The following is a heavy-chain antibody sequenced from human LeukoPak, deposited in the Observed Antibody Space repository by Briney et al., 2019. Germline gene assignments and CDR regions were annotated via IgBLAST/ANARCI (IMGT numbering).Heavy chain of an antibody. Sequence: PGGSLRLSCAASGFTFSNYAMTWVRQAPGKGLEWVSAISGSGGSTYYADSVKGRFTISRDNSKNTLYLQMNSLRAEDTAVYYCAKDNREVYSSGWYDAFDIWGQGTMVTVSS. J-gene: IGHJ3*02. CDR3: AKDNREVYSSGWYDAFDI. V-gene: IGHV3-23*01. CDR1: GFTFSNYA. D-gene: IGHD6-19*01. CDR2: ISGSGGST.